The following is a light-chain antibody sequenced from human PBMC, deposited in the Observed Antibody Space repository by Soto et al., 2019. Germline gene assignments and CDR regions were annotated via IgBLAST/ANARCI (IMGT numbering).Light chain of an antibody. Sequence: IALTQSPGTLSLSPGERATLSCRASQSVSNNYLAWYQQKPGQAPRLLIYHASTRATGIPARFSGSGSGTEFTLTISSLQSEDFAIFYCQQFNNWPPITFGGGTKVDIK. V-gene: IGKV3D-15*01. CDR1: QSVSNN. CDR2: HAS. J-gene: IGKJ4*01. CDR3: QQFNNWPPIT.